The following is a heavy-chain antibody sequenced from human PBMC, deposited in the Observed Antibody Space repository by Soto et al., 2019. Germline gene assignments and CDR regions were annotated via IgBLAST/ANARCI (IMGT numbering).Heavy chain of an antibody. CDR3: ARVVLTITRGAFDA. J-gene: IGHJ3*01. CDR2: ISHSGTS. CDR1: GGSISSSHW. V-gene: IGHV4-4*02. D-gene: IGHD3-9*01. Sequence: QVQLQESGPGLVNPSGTLSLTCAVSGGSISSSHWWTWVRQSPGKGLEYIGEISHSGTSNSNPSLKRRVTQSVDKSKKRFSLTLNSVTAADTAVYYCARVVLTITRGAFDAWGQGTLIVVSS.